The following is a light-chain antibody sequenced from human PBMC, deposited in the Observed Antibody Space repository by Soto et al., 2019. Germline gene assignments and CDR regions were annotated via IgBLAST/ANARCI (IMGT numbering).Light chain of an antibody. J-gene: IGKJ4*01. CDR3: QQYNNWPLT. V-gene: IGKV3-15*01. CDR2: GAS. Sequence: EIVMTQSPATLSVSPGERATLSCRASQSVSSNLAWYQQRPGQAPRLLIYGASTRATGIPASFSGSGSGTEFTLTIRSLQSEDFAAYYCQQYNNWPLTFGGGTKVEIK. CDR1: QSVSSN.